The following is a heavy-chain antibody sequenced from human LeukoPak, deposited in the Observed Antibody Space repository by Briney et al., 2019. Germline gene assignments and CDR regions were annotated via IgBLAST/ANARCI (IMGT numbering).Heavy chain of an antibody. Sequence: SETLSLTCAVYGGSFSGYYWSWIRQPPGKGLEWIGEINHSGSTNYNPSLKSRVTISVDTSKNQFSLKLSSVTAADTAVYYCARSSRYGSGSYSDYWGQGTLVTVSS. J-gene: IGHJ4*02. V-gene: IGHV4-34*01. CDR2: INHSGST. D-gene: IGHD3-10*01. CDR3: ARSSRYGSGSYSDY. CDR1: GGSFSGYY.